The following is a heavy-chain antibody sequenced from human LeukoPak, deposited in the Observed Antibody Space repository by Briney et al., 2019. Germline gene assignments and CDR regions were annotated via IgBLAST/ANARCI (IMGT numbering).Heavy chain of an antibody. CDR2: IWYDGSNK. J-gene: IGHJ4*02. V-gene: IGHV3-33*01. Sequence: GGSLRLSCAASGFTFNTYGMQWVRQAPGKGLEWVAIIWYDGSNKYYADSVKGRFTISRDNSKNTLYLQMNSLRAEDTAVYYCARDSRRDFWSGYYTGIGDFDYWGQGTLVTVSS. CDR1: GFTFNTYG. D-gene: IGHD3-3*01. CDR3: ARDSRRDFWSGYYTGIGDFDY.